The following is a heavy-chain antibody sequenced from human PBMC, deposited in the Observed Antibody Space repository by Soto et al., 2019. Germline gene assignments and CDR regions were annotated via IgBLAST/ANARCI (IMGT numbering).Heavy chain of an antibody. D-gene: IGHD3-22*01. V-gene: IGHV4-4*02. CDR2: IYHSGTT. J-gene: IGHJ4*02. CDR3: VRMSVVGYFDY. Sequence: SETLYRTCTVSGASITGSDWWSWVRQTPEKGLEWIGEIYHSGTTNYHPSLKSRVTISQDKSKNQFSLNLTSVTAAETAVYSCVRMSVVGYFDYWGRGSLVTLSS. CDR1: GASITGSDW.